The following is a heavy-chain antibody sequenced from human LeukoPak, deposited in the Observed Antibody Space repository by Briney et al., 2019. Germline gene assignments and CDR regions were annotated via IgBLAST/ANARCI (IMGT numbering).Heavy chain of an antibody. CDR3: ARDLSSSWYYNWFDP. CDR2: INPNSSGT. V-gene: IGHV1-2*02. J-gene: IGHJ5*02. CDR1: GYTFTGYY. D-gene: IGHD6-13*01. Sequence: ASVKVSCKASGYTFTGYYMHWVRQAPGQGLEWMGWINPNSSGTNYAQKFQGRVTMTRDTSISTAYMELSRLRSDDTAVYYCARDLSSSWYYNWFDPWGQGTLVTVSS.